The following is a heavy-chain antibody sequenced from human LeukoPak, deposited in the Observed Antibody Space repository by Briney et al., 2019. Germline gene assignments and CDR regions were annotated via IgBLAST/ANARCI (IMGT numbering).Heavy chain of an antibody. D-gene: IGHD6-19*01. V-gene: IGHV3-30*04. Sequence: PGRSLRLSCAASGFTFSSYAMHWVRQAPGKGLEWVAVISYDGSNKYYADSVKGRFTISRDNSKNTLYPQMNSLRAEDTAVYYCAREFEYSSGWLGRWFDPWGQGTLVTVSS. CDR3: AREFEYSSGWLGRWFDP. CDR2: ISYDGSNK. J-gene: IGHJ5*02. CDR1: GFTFSSYA.